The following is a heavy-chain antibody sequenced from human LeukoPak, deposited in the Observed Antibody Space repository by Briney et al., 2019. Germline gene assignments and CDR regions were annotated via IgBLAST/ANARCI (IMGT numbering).Heavy chain of an antibody. V-gene: IGHV3-21*06. J-gene: IGHJ4*02. CDR3: ARDPSSSWPTSGLYYFDY. Sequence: GGTLRLSCAASGFTFSTFAMIWVRQPPGKGLEWVSSISSSGNYIFYADSVKGRFTISRDNAKNSLYLQINSLRAEDTAVYFCARDPSSSWPTSGLYYFDYWGQGTLVTVSS. CDR2: ISSSGNYI. CDR1: GFTFSTFA. D-gene: IGHD6-13*01.